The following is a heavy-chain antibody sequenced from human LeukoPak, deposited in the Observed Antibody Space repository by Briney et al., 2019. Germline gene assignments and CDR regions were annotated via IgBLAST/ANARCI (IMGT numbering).Heavy chain of an antibody. CDR2: IIPIFGTA. J-gene: IGHJ4*02. CDR1: GGTFSSYA. D-gene: IGHD2-15*01. V-gene: IGHV1-69*13. CDR3: ARVRVVVVVAAATRLDY. Sequence: SVKVSCKASGGTFSSYAISWVRQAPGQGLEWVGGIIPIFGTANYAQKFQGRVTITADESTSTAYMELSSLRSEDTAVYYCARVRVVVVVAAATRLDYWGQGTLVTVSS.